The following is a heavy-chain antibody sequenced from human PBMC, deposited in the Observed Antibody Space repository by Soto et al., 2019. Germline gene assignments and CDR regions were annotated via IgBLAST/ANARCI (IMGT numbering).Heavy chain of an antibody. V-gene: IGHV1-69*13. Sequence: SVKVSCKASGGTYSSYAISWVRQAPGQGLEWMGGIIPIFGTANYAQKFQGRVTITADESTSTAYMELSSLRSEDTAVYYCARSDYYDSTLHGLAYYYFDYWGQGTLVTVSS. CDR3: ARSDYYDSTLHGLAYYYFDY. CDR1: GGTYSSYA. CDR2: IIPIFGTA. D-gene: IGHD3-22*01. J-gene: IGHJ4*02.